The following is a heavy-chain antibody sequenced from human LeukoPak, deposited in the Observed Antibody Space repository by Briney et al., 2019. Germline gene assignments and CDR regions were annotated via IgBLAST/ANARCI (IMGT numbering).Heavy chain of an antibody. V-gene: IGHV3-21*01. CDR3: ARDARAVAGTDY. Sequence: PGGSLRLSCAASGFTFSSYSMNWVRQAPGKGLEWVSSISSSSSYIYYADSVKGRFTTSRDNAKNSLYLQMNSLRAEDTAVYYCARDARAVAGTDYWGQGTLVTVSS. J-gene: IGHJ4*02. CDR2: ISSSSSYI. CDR1: GFTFSSYS. D-gene: IGHD6-19*01.